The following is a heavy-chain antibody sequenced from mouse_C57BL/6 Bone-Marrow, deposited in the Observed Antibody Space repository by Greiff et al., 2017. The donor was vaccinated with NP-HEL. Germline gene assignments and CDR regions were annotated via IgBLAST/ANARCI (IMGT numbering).Heavy chain of an antibody. CDR1: GFTFSSYT. CDR2: ISGGGGNT. D-gene: IGHD1-1*01. J-gene: IGHJ2*01. CDR3: ARRDYGISYEDYFDY. Sequence: EVQLVESGGGLVKPGGSLKLSCAASGFTFSSYTMSWVRQTPEKRLEWVATISGGGGNTYYPDSVKGRFTISRDNAKNTLYLQMSSLRSEDTALYYCARRDYGISYEDYFDYWGQGTTLTVSS. V-gene: IGHV5-9*01.